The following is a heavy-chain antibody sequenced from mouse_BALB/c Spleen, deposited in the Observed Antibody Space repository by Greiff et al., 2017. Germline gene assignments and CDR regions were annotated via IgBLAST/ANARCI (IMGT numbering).Heavy chain of an antibody. CDR3: ARDGNYNYYAMDY. Sequence: VQLQQPGAELVKPGAPVKLSCKASGYTFTSYWMNWVKQRPGRGLEWIGRIDPSDSETHYNQKFKDKATLTVDKSSSTAYIQLSSLTSEDSAVYYCARDGNYNYYAMDYWGQGTSVTVSS. D-gene: IGHD2-1*01. CDR2: IDPSDSET. V-gene: IGHV1-69*02. CDR1: GYTFTSYW. J-gene: IGHJ4*01.